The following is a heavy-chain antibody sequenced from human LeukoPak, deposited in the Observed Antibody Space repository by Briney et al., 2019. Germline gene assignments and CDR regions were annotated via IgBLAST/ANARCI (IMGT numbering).Heavy chain of an antibody. CDR3: GRDLEGYSSGWYPDY. V-gene: IGHV3-53*01. CDR1: GFTVGSSY. Sequence: GGSLRLSCAASGFTVGSSYMNWVRQAPGKGLEWVSLIYGGGNTYYADSVKGRFTISRDNSKNTLYLQMNSLRVEDTAVYYCGRDLEGYSSGWYPDYWGQGTLVTVSS. D-gene: IGHD6-19*01. J-gene: IGHJ4*02. CDR2: IYGGGNT.